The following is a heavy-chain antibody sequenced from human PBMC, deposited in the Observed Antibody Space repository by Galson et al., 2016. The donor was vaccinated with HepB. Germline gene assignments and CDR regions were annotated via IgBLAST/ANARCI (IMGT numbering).Heavy chain of an antibody. D-gene: IGHD5-24*01. CDR2: IYYSGST. J-gene: IGHJ4*02. V-gene: IGHV4-59*01. CDR3: ARGRQRWLQWGFDY. CDR1: GGSISSYY. Sequence: ETLSLTCTVSGGSISSYYWSWIRQPPGKGLEWIGYIYYSGSTNSNPPLKSRVTISVDTSKNQFSLKLSSVTAADTAVYYCARGRQRWLQWGFDYWGQGTLVTVSS.